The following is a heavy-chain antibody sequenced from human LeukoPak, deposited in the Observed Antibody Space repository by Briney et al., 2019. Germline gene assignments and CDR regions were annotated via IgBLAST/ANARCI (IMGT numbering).Heavy chain of an antibody. V-gene: IGHV4-59*01. CDR3: ARLKKFGVVIRGAFDI. J-gene: IGHJ3*02. CDR2: IYYSGST. D-gene: IGHD3-3*01. Sequence: PSETLSLTCTVSGGSISSYYWSWIRQPPGKGLEWIGYIYYSGSTNYNPSLKSRVTISVDTSKNQFSLKLSSVTAADTAVYYCARLKKFGVVIRGAFDIWGQGTTVTVSS. CDR1: GGSISSYY.